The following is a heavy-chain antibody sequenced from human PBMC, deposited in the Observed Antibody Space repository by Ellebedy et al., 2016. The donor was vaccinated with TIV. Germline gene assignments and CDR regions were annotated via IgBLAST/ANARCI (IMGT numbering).Heavy chain of an antibody. V-gene: IGHV5-51*01. D-gene: IGHD3-9*01. CDR2: IYPEDSDT. J-gene: IGHJ4*02. CDR1: GYSFTDYW. Sequence: KVSCKGSGYSFTDYWIGWVRQMPGKGLEWMGIIYPEDSDTRYSPALQGQVTISADTSINTAYLQWRSVKASDTAMYYCARQKKTGYMLDYWGQGTLVTVSS. CDR3: ARQKKTGYMLDY.